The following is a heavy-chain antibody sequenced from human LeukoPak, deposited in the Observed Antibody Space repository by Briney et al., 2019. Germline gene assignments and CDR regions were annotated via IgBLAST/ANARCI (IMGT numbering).Heavy chain of an antibody. Sequence: SETLSLTCTVSGGSISSGSYYWSWIRQPAGKGLEWIGRIYTSGSTNYNPSLKSRVTVSVDTSKNQFSLKLTSVTAADTAVYYCAKEVVSYCSSTSCYSDAFDIWGQGTMVTVSS. CDR3: AKEVVSYCSSTSCYSDAFDI. CDR1: GGSISSGSYY. J-gene: IGHJ3*02. D-gene: IGHD2-2*02. CDR2: IYTSGST. V-gene: IGHV4-61*02.